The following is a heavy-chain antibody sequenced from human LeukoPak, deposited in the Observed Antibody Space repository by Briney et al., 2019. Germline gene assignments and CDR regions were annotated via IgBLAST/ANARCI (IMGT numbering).Heavy chain of an antibody. CDR1: GYTFTGYY. Sequence: ASVKVSCKASGYTFTGYYIQWVRQAPGQGLEWMGWVNPNSGGTKYAQKFQGRVTMTRDTSISTAHVELSRLRSDDTAIYYCARVAVAGTFEYYFDYWGQGSLVIVSS. CDR2: VNPNSGGT. V-gene: IGHV1-2*02. CDR3: ARVAVAGTFEYYFDY. D-gene: IGHD6-19*01. J-gene: IGHJ4*02.